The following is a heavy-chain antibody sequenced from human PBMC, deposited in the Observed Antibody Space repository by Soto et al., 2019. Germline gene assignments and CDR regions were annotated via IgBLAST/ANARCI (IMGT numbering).Heavy chain of an antibody. D-gene: IGHD3-22*01. V-gene: IGHV3-30*03. CDR2: ISYDGSIK. CDR3: ATSYSSYHLSFDY. CDR1: GVTFSNYG. J-gene: IGHJ4*02. Sequence: GGSLRLSCAGSGVTFSNYGMHWVRQAPGKGLAWVAVISYDGSIKYYVDSVKGRFTISRDNSKNTLYLQMTSLRAEDTAVYYCATSYSSYHLSFDYWGQGALVTVSS.